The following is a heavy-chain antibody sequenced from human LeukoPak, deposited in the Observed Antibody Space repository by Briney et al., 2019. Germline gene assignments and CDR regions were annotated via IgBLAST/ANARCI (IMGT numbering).Heavy chain of an antibody. D-gene: IGHD3-9*01. CDR1: GGSFSGYY. J-gene: IGHJ4*02. V-gene: IGHV4-34*01. CDR2: INHSGST. CDR3: ARGALRYFDLDY. Sequence: SETLSLTCAVYGGSFSGYYWSWIRQPPGKGLEWIGEINHSGSTNYNPSLKSRVTISVETSKNQFSLKLSSVTAADTAVYYCARGALRYFDLDYWGQGTLVTVSS.